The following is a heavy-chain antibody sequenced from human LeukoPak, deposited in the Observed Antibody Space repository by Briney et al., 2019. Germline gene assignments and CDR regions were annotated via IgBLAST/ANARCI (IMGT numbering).Heavy chain of an antibody. J-gene: IGHJ4*02. Sequence: SETLSLTCTVSSGSISSGGYYWSRIRQHPGKGLEWIGYIYYSGSTYYNPSLKSRVTISVDTSKNQFSLKLSSVTAADTAVYYCARLVVPAAAPRYYFDYWGQGTLVTVSS. CDR2: IYYSGST. D-gene: IGHD2-2*01. CDR3: ARLVVPAAAPRYYFDY. CDR1: SGSISSGGYY. V-gene: IGHV4-31*03.